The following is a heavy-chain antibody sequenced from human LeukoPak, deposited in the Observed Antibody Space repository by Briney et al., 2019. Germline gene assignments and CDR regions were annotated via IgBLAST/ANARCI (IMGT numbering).Heavy chain of an antibody. J-gene: IGHJ4*02. CDR3: TTEWYSYDSGSY. CDR1: GFTFNNAW. D-gene: IGHD3-10*01. V-gene: IGHV3-15*01. Sequence: KAGGSLRLSCAVSGFTFNNAWMSWVRQAPGKGLEWVGRIKSKTNGVTAAYAAHVKGSFTISRDDSKNTLYLQMNSLKTEDTAVYYCTTEWYSYDSGSYWGQGTLVTVSS. CDR2: IKSKTNGVTA.